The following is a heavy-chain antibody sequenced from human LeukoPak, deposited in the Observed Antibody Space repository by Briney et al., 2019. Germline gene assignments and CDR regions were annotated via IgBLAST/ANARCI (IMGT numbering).Heavy chain of an antibody. D-gene: IGHD2-21*02. CDR2: ISPSGGST. Sequence: ASVKVSCKAFGYTFTSNYMHWVRQAPGQGPEWMGVISPSGGSTTYAQKFQGRGTLTRDMSTSTDYLELSSLRSEDTAVYYCAKIKLVTAILGYWGQGTLVTVSS. J-gene: IGHJ4*02. V-gene: IGHV1-46*01. CDR3: AKIKLVTAILGY. CDR1: GYTFTSNY.